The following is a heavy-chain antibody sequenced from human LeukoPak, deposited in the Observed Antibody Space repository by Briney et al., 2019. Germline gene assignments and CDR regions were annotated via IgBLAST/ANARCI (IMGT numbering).Heavy chain of an antibody. CDR2: ISAYNGNT. Sequence: ASVKVSCKASGYTFTSYGISWVRQAPGQGLEWMGWISAYNGNTNYAQKLQGRVTMTTDTSTSTAYMELRSLRSDDTAVYYCARARITIFGVVMPYFDYWGQEPWSPSPQ. D-gene: IGHD3-3*01. J-gene: IGHJ4*01. V-gene: IGHV1-18*01. CDR1: GYTFTSYG. CDR3: ARARITIFGVVMPYFDY.